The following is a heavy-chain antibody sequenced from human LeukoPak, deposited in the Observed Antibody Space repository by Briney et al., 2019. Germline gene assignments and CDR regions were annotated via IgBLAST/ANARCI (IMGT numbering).Heavy chain of an antibody. CDR3: ARVGYSGYLENYYYMDV. CDR2: IIPIFGTA. CDR1: GGTFSSYA. J-gene: IGHJ6*03. D-gene: IGHD5-12*01. V-gene: IGHV1-69*13. Sequence: ASVKVSCKASGGTFSSYAISWVRQAPGQGLEWMGGIIPIFGTANYAQKFQGRVTITADESTSTAYMELSSLRSEDTAVYYCARVGYSGYLENYYYMDVWGKGTTVTVSS.